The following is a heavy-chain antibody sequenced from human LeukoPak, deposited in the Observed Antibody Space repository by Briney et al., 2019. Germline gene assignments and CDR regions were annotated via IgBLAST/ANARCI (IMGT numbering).Heavy chain of an antibody. J-gene: IGHJ4*02. CDR1: GFTLTSFS. V-gene: IGHV3-21*01. CDR3: ARAKYKTTVTTGLGY. D-gene: IGHD4-17*01. CDR2: ISSSSSYK. Sequence: GGSLRLSCVASGFTLTSFSMNWVRQAPGKGLEWVSYISSSSSYKYYADSVKGRFTISRDNAKNSLYLQMSSLRAEDTAVYYCARAKYKTTVTTGLGYWGQGTLVTVSS.